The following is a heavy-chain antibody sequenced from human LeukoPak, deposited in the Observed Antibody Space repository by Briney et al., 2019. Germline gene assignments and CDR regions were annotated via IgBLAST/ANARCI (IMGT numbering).Heavy chain of an antibody. J-gene: IGHJ4*02. V-gene: IGHV3-53*01. CDR2: IYSGGST. CDR3: ARGDTAMVPFDY. D-gene: IGHD5-18*01. Sequence: GGSLRLSCAASGFTVSSNYMSWVRQAPGKGLEWVSVIYSGGSTYYADSVKGRFTISRDNSKNTLYLQMNSLRAEDTAVYYCARGDTAMVPFDYWGQGTLVTVSS. CDR1: GFTVSSNY.